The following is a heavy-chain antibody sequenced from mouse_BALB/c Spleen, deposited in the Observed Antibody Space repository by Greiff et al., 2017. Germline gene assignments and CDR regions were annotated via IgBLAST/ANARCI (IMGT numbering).Heavy chain of an antibody. V-gene: IGHV5-4*02. CDR1: GFTFSDYY. Sequence: DVKLQESGGGLVKPGGSLKLSCAASGFTFSDYYMYWVRQTPEKRLEWVATISDGGSYTYYPDSVKGRFTISRDNAKNNLYLQMSSLKSEDTAMYYCARGDYDGYYGRYFDVWGAGTTVTVSS. CDR2: ISDGGSYT. J-gene: IGHJ1*01. D-gene: IGHD2-3*01. CDR3: ARGDYDGYYGRYFDV.